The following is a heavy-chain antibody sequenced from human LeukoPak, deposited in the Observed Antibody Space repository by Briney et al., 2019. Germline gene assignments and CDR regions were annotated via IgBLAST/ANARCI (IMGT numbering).Heavy chain of an antibody. CDR1: GGTFSSYA. D-gene: IGHD3-22*01. CDR3: ARGRTPYYYDSSGYYYDY. CDR2: IIPIFGTA. Sequence: GASVKVSCKASGGTFSSYAISWVRQAPGQGLEWMGGIIPIFGTANYAQKFQGRVTITADESTSTAYMELSSLRSEDAAVYYCARGRTPYYYDSSGYYYDYWGQGTLVTVSS. V-gene: IGHV1-69*13. J-gene: IGHJ4*02.